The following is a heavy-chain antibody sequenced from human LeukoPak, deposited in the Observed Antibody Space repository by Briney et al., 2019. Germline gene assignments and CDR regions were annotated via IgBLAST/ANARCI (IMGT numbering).Heavy chain of an antibody. CDR1: GFTFTSSA. J-gene: IGHJ6*02. Sequence: SVKVSCKASGFTFTSSAMQWVRQARGQRLEWIGWIVVGSGNTNYAQKFQERVTITRDMSTSTAYMELSSLRSEDTAVYYCAAVPPPPPVRYFDWLAYGMDVWGQGTTVTVSS. CDR3: AAVPPPPPVRYFDWLAYGMDV. CDR2: IVVGSGNT. V-gene: IGHV1-58*02. D-gene: IGHD3-9*01.